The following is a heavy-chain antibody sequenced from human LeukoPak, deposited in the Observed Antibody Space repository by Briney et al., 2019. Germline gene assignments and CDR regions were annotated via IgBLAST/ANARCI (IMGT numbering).Heavy chain of an antibody. D-gene: IGHD6-13*01. J-gene: IGHJ1*01. Sequence: SETLSLTCAVYGGSFSGYYWSWIRQPPGKGLEWIGEINHSGSTNYNPSLKGRVTISVDTSKNQFSLKLSSVTAADTAVYYCARWAAAGTVYFQHWGQGTLVTVSS. CDR2: INHSGST. CDR3: ARWAAAGTVYFQH. CDR1: GGSFSGYY. V-gene: IGHV4-34*01.